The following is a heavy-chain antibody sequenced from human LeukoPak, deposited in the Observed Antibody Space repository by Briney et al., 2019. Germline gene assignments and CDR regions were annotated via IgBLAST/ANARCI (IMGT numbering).Heavy chain of an antibody. CDR1: GGSFSSGSYY. V-gene: IGHV4-61*01. CDR2: IYYSGST. J-gene: IGHJ4*02. Sequence: SETLSLTCTVSGGSFSSGSYYWSWIRQPPGTGLEWIGYIYYSGSTNYNPSLKSRVTISVDTSKNQFSLKLSSVTAADTAVYYCARDSAFTLFDYWGQGTLVTVSS. CDR3: ARDSAFTLFDY.